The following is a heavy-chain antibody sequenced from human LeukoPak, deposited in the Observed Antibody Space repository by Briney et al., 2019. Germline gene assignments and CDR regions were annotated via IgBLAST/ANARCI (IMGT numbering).Heavy chain of an antibody. J-gene: IGHJ4*02. CDR2: IYYSGGT. D-gene: IGHD3-10*01. CDR3: ASNYYGSGSLDY. Sequence: SETLSLTCTVSGDSISSYYWSWIRQPPGKGLEWIGYIYYSGGTDYNPSLKSRVTISVDTSKNQFSLKLRSVAAADTAVYYCASNYYGSGSLDYWGQGNLVTVSS. CDR1: GDSISSYY. V-gene: IGHV4-59*08.